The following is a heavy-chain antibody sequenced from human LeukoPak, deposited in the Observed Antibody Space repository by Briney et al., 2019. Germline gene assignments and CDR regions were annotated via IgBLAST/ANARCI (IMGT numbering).Heavy chain of an antibody. CDR1: GGSFSGYY. CDR3: AGLPRLRSSVIS. D-gene: IGHD4-17*01. Sequence: SETLSLTCAVYGGSFSGYYWSWIRQPPGKGLEWIGEINHSGSTNYNPSLKSRVTISVDTSKNQFSLKLSSVTAADTAVYYCAGLPRLRSSVISWGQGTLVTVSS. CDR2: INHSGST. V-gene: IGHV4-34*01. J-gene: IGHJ5*02.